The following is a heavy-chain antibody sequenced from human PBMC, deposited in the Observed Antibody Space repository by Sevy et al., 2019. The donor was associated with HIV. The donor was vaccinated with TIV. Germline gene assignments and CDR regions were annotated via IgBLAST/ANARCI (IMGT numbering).Heavy chain of an antibody. CDR1: GFNFNFHG. J-gene: IGHJ5*02. CDR2: IWHDGSNK. D-gene: IGHD4-4*01. CDR3: ARETDNSARWLDP. Sequence: GGALGLSCGASGFNFNFHGMHWVRQAPGKGLEGVAFIWHDGSNKYMADSVKGRFTISRDNSKNTLFLQMNSLTVEDTAVYYCARETDNSARWLDPWGQGTLVTVSS. V-gene: IGHV3-30*02.